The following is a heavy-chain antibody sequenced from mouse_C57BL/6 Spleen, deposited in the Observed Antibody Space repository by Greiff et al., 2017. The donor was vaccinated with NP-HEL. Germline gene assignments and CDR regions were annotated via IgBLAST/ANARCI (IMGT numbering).Heavy chain of an antibody. CDR3: ARDDYDQGYAMDD. D-gene: IGHD2-4*01. V-gene: IGHV1-80*01. Sequence: QVQLQQSGAELVKPGASVKISCKASGYAFSSYWMNWVKQRPGKGLEWIGQIYPGDGDTNYNGKFKGKATLTADKSSSTAYMQLSSLTSEDSAVYFCARDDYDQGYAMDDWGQGTSVTVAS. CDR1: GYAFSSYW. CDR2: IYPGDGDT. J-gene: IGHJ4*01.